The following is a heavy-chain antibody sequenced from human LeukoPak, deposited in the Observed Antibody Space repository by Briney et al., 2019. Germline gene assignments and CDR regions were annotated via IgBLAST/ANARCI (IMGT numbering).Heavy chain of an antibody. Sequence: ASVKLSCKASGYTCSSYDINWVRQPTGQGLEWLGWMNPDTTNTGYAQRFQGRATMTSNTPMNTAYMELRNLTSEDTAVYYCARGPPESTSSDYWGQGTLVTVSS. CDR2: MNPDTTNT. CDR1: GYTCSSYD. CDR3: ARGPPESTSSDY. V-gene: IGHV1-8*01. J-gene: IGHJ4*02. D-gene: IGHD2-2*01.